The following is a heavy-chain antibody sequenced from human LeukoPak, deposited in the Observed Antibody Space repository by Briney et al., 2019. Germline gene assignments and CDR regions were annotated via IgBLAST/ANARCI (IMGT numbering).Heavy chain of an antibody. CDR2: ISSSSTHI. V-gene: IGHV3-21*01. CDR1: GFTLSSYS. CDR3: ARSEHSTSSFDY. D-gene: IGHD6-6*01. J-gene: IGHJ4*02. Sequence: GGSLRLSCAASGFTLSSYSMNWVRQAPGKGLEWVSYISSSSTHIYYADSVKGRFTISRDNARNSLYLQMNSLRAEDTAIYYCARSEHSTSSFDYWGQGTLVTVSS.